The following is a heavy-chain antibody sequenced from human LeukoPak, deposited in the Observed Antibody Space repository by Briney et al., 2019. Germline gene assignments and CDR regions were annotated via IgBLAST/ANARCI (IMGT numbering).Heavy chain of an antibody. CDR3: ARLRDYYYYYMDG. CDR2: MYPGDSDT. J-gene: IGHJ6*03. CDR1: GYTFTNYW. V-gene: IGHV5-51*01. Sequence: ESLKISCKGSGYTFTNYWIGRVRQMPGKGLEWMGIMYPGDSDTRYSPSFQGQVTISADKSISTAYLQWSSLKASDTAMYYCARLRDYYYYYMDGWGKGTTVTVSS.